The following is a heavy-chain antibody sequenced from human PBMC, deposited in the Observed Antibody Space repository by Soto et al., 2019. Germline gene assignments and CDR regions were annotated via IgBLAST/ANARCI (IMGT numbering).Heavy chain of an antibody. Sequence: QVQLQESGPGLVKPSGTLSLTCAVSSVSISSSNWWSWVRQPPGKGLEWIGEIYHSGSTNYNPSLKSRVTISADKTKNQFSLKLSSVTSADTAVYYCANTVTTPDYYYYMDVWGKGTTVTVSS. J-gene: IGHJ6*03. CDR3: ANTVTTPDYYYYMDV. V-gene: IGHV4-4*02. D-gene: IGHD4-17*01. CDR1: SVSISSSNW. CDR2: IYHSGST.